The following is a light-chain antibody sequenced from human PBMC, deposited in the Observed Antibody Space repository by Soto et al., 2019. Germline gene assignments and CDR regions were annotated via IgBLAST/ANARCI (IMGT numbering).Light chain of an antibody. CDR1: QSVGYW. CDR3: QQYYSSWT. CDR2: DAS. Sequence: DIQMTQSPSTLSASVGDRVTITCRASQSVGYWLAWYQQKPGKAPTFLVYDASNLHSGVPARFSGSGSGSEFTLTISSLQPDDFGTCYCQQYYSSWTFGQGTKVEIK. V-gene: IGKV1-5*01. J-gene: IGKJ1*01.